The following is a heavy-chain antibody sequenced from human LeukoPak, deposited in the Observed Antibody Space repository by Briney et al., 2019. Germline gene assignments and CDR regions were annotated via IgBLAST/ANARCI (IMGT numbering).Heavy chain of an antibody. CDR2: IYYTGST. CDR1: GGSISSYH. D-gene: IGHD4-17*01. Sequence: SETLSLTCSLSGGSISSYHWSWIRQPPGKGLEWIGYIYYTGSTNYSPSLKSRVTMSVDTSKNQFSLKLSSVTAADTAVYYCARGTVTRSFFDYWGQGTLVTVSS. CDR3: ARGTVTRSFFDY. J-gene: IGHJ4*02. V-gene: IGHV4-59*01.